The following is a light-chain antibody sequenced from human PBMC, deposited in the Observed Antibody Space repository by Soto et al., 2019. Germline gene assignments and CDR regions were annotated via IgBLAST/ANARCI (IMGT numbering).Light chain of an antibody. CDR1: LGISSY. CDR3: QQYYSYPPIT. V-gene: IGKV1-8*01. CDR2: AAS. Sequence: AIRMTQSPSSFSASTGDRVTITCRASLGISSYLAWYQQKPGKAPKLLIYAASTLQSGVPSRFSGSGSGTDFTLTISCLQSEDFATYYCQQYYSYPPITFGQGTRLEIK. J-gene: IGKJ5*01.